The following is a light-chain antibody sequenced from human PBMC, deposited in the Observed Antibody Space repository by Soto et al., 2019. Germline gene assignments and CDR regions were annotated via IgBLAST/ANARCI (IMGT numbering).Light chain of an antibody. V-gene: IGKV1-39*01. Sequence: DIQMTQSPSSLSASVGDRVTITCRASQSISSYLNWYQQKPGKAPKLLIYAASTLETGISSRFRGSGSRTDFTLTISSLQHEDFASYYCQQSYTTPYLFGQGTKLEIK. CDR3: QQSYTTPYL. CDR1: QSISSY. J-gene: IGKJ2*01. CDR2: AAS.